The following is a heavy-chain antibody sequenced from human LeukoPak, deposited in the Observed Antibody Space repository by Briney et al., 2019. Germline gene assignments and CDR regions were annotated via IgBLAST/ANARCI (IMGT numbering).Heavy chain of an antibody. V-gene: IGHV4-59*01. CDR2: IDYSGTT. D-gene: IGHD2-8*01. J-gene: IGHJ4*02. CDR1: GGSIRSYY. Sequence: SETLSLTCTVSGGSIRSYYWSWIRQPPGKGLEWIGSIDYSGTTNYIPSLKSRVTTSVDTSKNQFSLKLTSVTAADTAVYYCARVAYGVYVDYWGQGTLVTVSS. CDR3: ARVAYGVYVDY.